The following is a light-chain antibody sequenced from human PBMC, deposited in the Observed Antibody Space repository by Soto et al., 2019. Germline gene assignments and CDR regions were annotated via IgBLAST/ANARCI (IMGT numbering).Light chain of an antibody. CDR2: KAS. V-gene: IGKV1-5*03. CDR3: QQYNSYSGT. Sequence: DIQMTQSPSTLSASVIDRVAIAFLASQTISSWLAWFQQRPGRAPKFLIYKASSLKNGVPLRFSGSGSGTQFTLTNSSLQPDDFATYYCQQYNSYSGTFGQGTKVDNK. CDR1: QTISSW. J-gene: IGKJ1*01.